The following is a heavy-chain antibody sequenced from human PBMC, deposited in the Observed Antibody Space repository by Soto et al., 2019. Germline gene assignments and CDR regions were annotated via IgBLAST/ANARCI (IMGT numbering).Heavy chain of an antibody. J-gene: IGHJ6*02. D-gene: IGHD5-18*01. CDR3: AKAVGIQLQVAYYYYGTDA. CDR1: GYTFTGYY. V-gene: IGHV1-2*04. Sequence: ASVKVSCKASGYTFTGYYMHWVRQPPGQVLEWMGWINPNSGGTNYAQKFQGWVTMTRDTSISTAYIELSRLRSDDTAVYYCAKAVGIQLQVAYYYYGTDAWGHGTRGTVSS. CDR2: INPNSGGT.